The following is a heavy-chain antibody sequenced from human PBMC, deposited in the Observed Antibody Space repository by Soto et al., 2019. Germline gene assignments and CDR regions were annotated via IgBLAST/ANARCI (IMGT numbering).Heavy chain of an antibody. Sequence: PSETLSLTCTVFGGSISSYYWSWIRQPPGKGLEWIGYIYYSGSTNYNPSLKSRVTISVDTSKNQFSLKLSSVTAADTAVYYCARHAPSPSSFYYDSSGHFDYWGQGTLVTVPS. J-gene: IGHJ4*02. CDR3: ARHAPSPSSFYYDSSGHFDY. V-gene: IGHV4-59*01. CDR1: GGSISSYY. D-gene: IGHD3-22*01. CDR2: IYYSGST.